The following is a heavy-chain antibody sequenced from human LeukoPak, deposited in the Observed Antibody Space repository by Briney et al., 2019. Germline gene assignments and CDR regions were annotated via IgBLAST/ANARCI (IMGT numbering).Heavy chain of an antibody. J-gene: IGHJ4*02. D-gene: IGHD3-10*01. CDR1: GLTFSSYS. CDR2: ISSSSSYI. CDR3: ARMTPGSGSPIFGGFDY. V-gene: IGHV3-21*01. Sequence: GGSLRLSCAASGLTFSSYSMTWVRQAPGKGREWVSSISSSSSYIYYADSVKGRFTISRDNAKNSLYLQMSSLRAEDTAVYYCARMTPGSGSPIFGGFDYWGQGTLVTVSS.